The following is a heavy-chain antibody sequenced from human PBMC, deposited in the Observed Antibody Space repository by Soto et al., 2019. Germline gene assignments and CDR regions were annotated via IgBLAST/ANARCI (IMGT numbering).Heavy chain of an antibody. Sequence: QVQLVESGGDVVQPGRSLRLSCAASGFTLSGYSMHWVRQAPGKGLEWVAVTSHDGSNNYYADSVKGRFTISRDNSKNTLYLPMDGLRPEDTAVYFWVTDTNLGATPDSTSYGLAVWGQGTTVTVSS. V-gene: IGHV3-30-3*01. CDR1: GFTLSGYS. J-gene: IGHJ6*02. CDR2: TSHDGSNN. CDR3: VTDTNLGATPDSTSYGLAV. D-gene: IGHD2-8*01.